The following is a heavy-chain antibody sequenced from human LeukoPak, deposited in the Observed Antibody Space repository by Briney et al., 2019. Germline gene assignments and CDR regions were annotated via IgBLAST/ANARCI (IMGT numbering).Heavy chain of an antibody. CDR1: GGSISRGGYY. CDR3: ARGVDYSNYCADY. J-gene: IGHJ4*02. D-gene: IGHD4-11*01. CDR2: IYHSGST. V-gene: IGHV4-30-2*01. Sequence: SETLSLTCTVSGGSISRGGYYWSWIRQPPGKGLEWIGYIYHSGSTYYNPSLKSRVTISVDRSKNQFSLKLSSVTAADTAVYYCARGVDYSNYCADYWGQGTLVTVSS.